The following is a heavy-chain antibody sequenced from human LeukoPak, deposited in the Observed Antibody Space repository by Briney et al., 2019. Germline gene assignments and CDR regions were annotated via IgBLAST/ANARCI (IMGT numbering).Heavy chain of an antibody. D-gene: IGHD4-17*01. Sequence: PSETLSLTCTVSGGSISSYYWSWIRQPPGKGLEWIGYIYHSGSTYYNPSLKSRVTISVDRSKNQLSLKLSSVTAADTAVYYCARSRFYYGDYYFDYWGQGTLVTVSS. CDR3: ARSRFYYGDYYFDY. CDR2: IYHSGST. CDR1: GGSISSYY. V-gene: IGHV4-59*12. J-gene: IGHJ4*02.